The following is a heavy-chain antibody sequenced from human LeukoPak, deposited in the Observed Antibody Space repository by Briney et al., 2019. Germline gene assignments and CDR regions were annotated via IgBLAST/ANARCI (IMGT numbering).Heavy chain of an antibody. J-gene: IGHJ3*02. CDR1: GFTFSYYA. CDR3: AREGTARDAFDI. V-gene: IGHV3-30-3*01. CDR2: ISSDGSDK. Sequence: EGSLRLFCAASGFTFSYYAMHWVRQAPGKGLEWVAFISSDGSDKYYADSMKGRFTISRDNSKNTLYLQMTSLRGEDTAMYYCAREGTARDAFDIWGQGTMVTVSS. D-gene: IGHD2-21*02.